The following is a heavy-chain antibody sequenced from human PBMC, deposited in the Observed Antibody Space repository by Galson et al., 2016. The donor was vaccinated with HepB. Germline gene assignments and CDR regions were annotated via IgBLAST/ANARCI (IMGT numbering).Heavy chain of an antibody. Sequence: PALVKPTQTLTLTCTFSGFSLTDTAVGVQWIQQPPGKALEWLALIYWDDEETYSPSLKSRLTITKDTSKNQVVLTMTNMDPVDTATYFCAHSSGWTVDSWGPGTLVTVSS. CDR3: AHSSGWTVDS. V-gene: IGHV2-5*02. D-gene: IGHD6-25*01. CDR1: GFSLTDTAVG. CDR2: IYWDDEE. J-gene: IGHJ4*02.